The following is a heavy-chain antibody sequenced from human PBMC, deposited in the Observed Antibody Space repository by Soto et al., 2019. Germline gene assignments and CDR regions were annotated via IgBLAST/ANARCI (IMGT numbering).Heavy chain of an antibody. V-gene: IGHV4-4*02. CDR3: ARRGPGTSVDY. CDR1: GGSLTSNNW. Sequence: PSETLSLTCAVSGGSLTSNNWWTWVREPPGQGLEWIGEIYRTGSTNYNPSIKSRVTISLDKSENQFSMKVTSLTAADTAVYYCARRGPGTSVDYWGQGTLVTVSS. J-gene: IGHJ4*02. CDR2: IYRTGST. D-gene: IGHD1-7*01.